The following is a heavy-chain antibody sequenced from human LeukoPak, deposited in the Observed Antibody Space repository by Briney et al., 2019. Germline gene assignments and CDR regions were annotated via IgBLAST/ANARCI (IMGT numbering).Heavy chain of an antibody. CDR3: TTDREGAIVVVPAAESPSTINWFDP. Sequence: PGGSLRLSCAASGFTFSNAWMSWVRQAPGKGLEWVGRIKSKTDGGTTDYAAPVKGRFTISRDDSKNTLYLQMNSLKTEDTAVYYCTTDREGAIVVVPAAESPSTINWFDPWGQGTLVTASS. J-gene: IGHJ5*02. CDR1: GFTFSNAW. CDR2: IKSKTDGGTT. V-gene: IGHV3-15*01. D-gene: IGHD2-2*01.